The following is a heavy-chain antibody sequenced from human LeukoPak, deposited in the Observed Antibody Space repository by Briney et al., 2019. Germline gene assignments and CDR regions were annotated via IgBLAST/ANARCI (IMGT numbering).Heavy chain of an antibody. CDR1: GFTISSYE. V-gene: IGHV3-48*03. D-gene: IGHD5-18*01. CDR3: ARERSGGYSYGPTYYYYGMDV. CDR2: ISSSGSTI. Sequence: PGGSLRLSCAASGFTISSYEMNWVRQAPGKGLEWVSYISSSGSTIYYADSVKGRFTISRDNAKNSLYLQMNSLRAEDTAVYYCARERSGGYSYGPTYYYYGMDVWGQGTTVTVSS. J-gene: IGHJ6*02.